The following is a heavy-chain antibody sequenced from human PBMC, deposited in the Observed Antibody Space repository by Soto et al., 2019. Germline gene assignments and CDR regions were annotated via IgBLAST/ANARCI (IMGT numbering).Heavy chain of an antibody. J-gene: IGHJ4*02. CDR3: ARGSDYGDYYFDY. Sequence: GASVKVSCKASGSTFSSYAISWVRQAPGQGLEWMGGIIPIFGTANYAQKFQGRVTITADESTSTAYMELSSLRSEDTAVYYCARGSDYGDYYFDYWGQGTLVTVSS. V-gene: IGHV1-69*13. CDR1: GSTFSSYA. CDR2: IIPIFGTA. D-gene: IGHD4-17*01.